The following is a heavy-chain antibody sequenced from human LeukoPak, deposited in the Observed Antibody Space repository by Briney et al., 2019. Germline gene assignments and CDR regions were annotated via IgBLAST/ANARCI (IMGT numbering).Heavy chain of an antibody. CDR3: ARAGPYDILTGYYTGAFDI. D-gene: IGHD3-9*01. Sequence: SETLSLTCTVPGGSISSYYWSWIRQPPGKGLEWIGYIYYSGSTNYNPSLKSRVTISVDTSKNQFSLKLSSVTAADTAVYYCARAGPYDILTGYYTGAFDIWGQGTMVTVSS. J-gene: IGHJ3*02. V-gene: IGHV4-59*01. CDR2: IYYSGST. CDR1: GGSISSYY.